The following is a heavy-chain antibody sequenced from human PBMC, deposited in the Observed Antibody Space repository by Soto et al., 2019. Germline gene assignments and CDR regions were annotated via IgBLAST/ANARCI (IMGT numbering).Heavy chain of an antibody. D-gene: IGHD1-20*01. J-gene: IGHJ4*02. CDR1: GYTFTSYY. Sequence: ASVKVSCKASGYTFTSYYMHWVRQAPGQGLEWMGIINPSGGSTSYAQKFQGRVTMTRDTSTSTVYMELSSLRSDDTAVYSCARGFSNWPFEYWGQGTLVTVSS. V-gene: IGHV1-46*01. CDR2: INPSGGST. CDR3: ARGFSNWPFEY.